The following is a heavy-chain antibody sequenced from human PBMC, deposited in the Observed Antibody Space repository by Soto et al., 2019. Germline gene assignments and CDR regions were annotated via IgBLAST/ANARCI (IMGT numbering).Heavy chain of an antibody. D-gene: IGHD3-10*01. CDR3: ARDHGSGSHGY. CDR1: GFTFSSYG. V-gene: IGHV3-33*01. Sequence: QVQLVESGGGVVRPGRSLRLSCAASGFTFSSYGMHWVRQAPGKGLEWVAVIWYDGSNKYYADSVKGRFTISRDNSKNTLYLQMNSLRAEDTAVYYCARDHGSGSHGYWGQGTLVTVSS. CDR2: IWYDGSNK. J-gene: IGHJ4*02.